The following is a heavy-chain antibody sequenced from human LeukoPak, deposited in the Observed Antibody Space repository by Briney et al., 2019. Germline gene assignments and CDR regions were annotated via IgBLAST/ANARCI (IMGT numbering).Heavy chain of an antibody. CDR2: ISSSNSFI. Sequence: TGGSLRLSCAASGFSFTTYSMNWVRQAPGKGLEWVSSISSSNSFIYYADSVKGRFTISRDNAKNSLYLQMNSLRAEDTAVYYCAREGGWQQYIDYWGQGTLVTVSS. J-gene: IGHJ4*02. V-gene: IGHV3-21*01. CDR3: AREGGWQQYIDY. D-gene: IGHD5-24*01. CDR1: GFSFTTYS.